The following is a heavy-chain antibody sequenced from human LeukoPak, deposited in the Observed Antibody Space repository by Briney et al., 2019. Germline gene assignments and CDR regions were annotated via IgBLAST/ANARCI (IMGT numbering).Heavy chain of an antibody. Sequence: GGSLRLFCAASGFTFSSYSMNWVRQAPGKGLEWVSSISSSSSYIYYADSVKGRFTISRDNAKNSLYLQMNSLRAEDTAVYYCARGGRHLFDYWGQGTLVTVSS. CDR1: GFTFSSYS. J-gene: IGHJ4*02. V-gene: IGHV3-21*01. CDR2: ISSSSSYI. CDR3: ARGGRHLFDY.